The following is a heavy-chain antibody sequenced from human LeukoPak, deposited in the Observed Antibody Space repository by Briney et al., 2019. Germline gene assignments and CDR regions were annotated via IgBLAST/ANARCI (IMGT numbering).Heavy chain of an antibody. V-gene: IGHV1-2*02. CDR2: INPIHGGT. Sequence: GASVKVSCKASGYTFTSYDINWVRQAPGQGLEWMGWINPIHGGTWYVQKFQGRVAMTKDSSVGTAFMELVSLESDDTAVYYCARGPYSSAWGDYFDYWGQGTLVTVSS. CDR3: ARGPYSSAWGDYFDY. D-gene: IGHD6-19*01. J-gene: IGHJ4*02. CDR1: GYTFTSYD.